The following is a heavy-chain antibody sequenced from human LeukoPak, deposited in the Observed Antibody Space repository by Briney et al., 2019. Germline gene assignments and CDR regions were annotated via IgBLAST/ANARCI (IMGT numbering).Heavy chain of an antibody. D-gene: IGHD6-13*01. CDR1: GFTFSSYS. J-gene: IGHJ4*02. CDR2: ISSSSSYI. Sequence: PGGSLRLSCAASGFTFSSYSMNWVRQAPGKGLEWVSSISSSSSYIYCADSVKGRFTISRDNAKNSLYLQMNSLRAEDTAVYYCARDRAAGTFDYWGQGTLVTVSS. V-gene: IGHV3-21*01. CDR3: ARDRAAGTFDY.